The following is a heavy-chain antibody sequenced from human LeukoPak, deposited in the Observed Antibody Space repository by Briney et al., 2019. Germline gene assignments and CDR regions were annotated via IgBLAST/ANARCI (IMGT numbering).Heavy chain of an antibody. J-gene: IGHJ4*02. V-gene: IGHV3-73*01. CDR3: TRHLSYYDSSGVY. D-gene: IGHD3-22*01. CDR1: GFTFSGSA. Sequence: PGGSLRLSCAASGFTFSGSAMHWVRQASGKGLEWVGRIRSKANSYATAYAASVKGRFTISRDDSKNTAYLQMNSLKTEDTAVYYCTRHLSYYDSSGVYWGQRTLVTVSS. CDR2: IRSKANSYAT.